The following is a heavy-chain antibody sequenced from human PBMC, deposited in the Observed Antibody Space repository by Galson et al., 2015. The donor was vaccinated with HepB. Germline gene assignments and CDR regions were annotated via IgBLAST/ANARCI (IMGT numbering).Heavy chain of an antibody. V-gene: IGHV1-69*13. Sequence: SVKVSCKASGGTFSSYAISWVRQAPGQGLEWMGGIIPIFGTANYAQKFQGRVTITADESTSTAYMELSSLRSEDTAVYYCARGGKLVMGSRWFDPWGQGTLVTVSS. D-gene: IGHD6-13*01. CDR2: IIPIFGTA. CDR3: ARGGKLVMGSRWFDP. CDR1: GGTFSSYA. J-gene: IGHJ5*02.